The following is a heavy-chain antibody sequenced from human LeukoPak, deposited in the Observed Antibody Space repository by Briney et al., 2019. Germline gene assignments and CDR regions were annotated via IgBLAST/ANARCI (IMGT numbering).Heavy chain of an antibody. CDR3: ARRRDGYYGAFDI. J-gene: IGHJ3*02. D-gene: IGHD5-24*01. CDR1: GGSISSYY. Sequence: SETLSLTCTVSGGSISSYYWSWIRQPPGKGLEWIGYIYYSGSTNYNPSLKSRVTISVDTSKNQFSLKLSSVTAADTAVYYCARRRDGYYGAFDIWGQGTMVTVSS. V-gene: IGHV4-59*01. CDR2: IYYSGST.